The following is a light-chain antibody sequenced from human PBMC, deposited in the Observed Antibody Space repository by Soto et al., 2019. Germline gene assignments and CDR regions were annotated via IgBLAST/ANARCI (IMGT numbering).Light chain of an antibody. CDR3: QSYDNRLSGWL. CDR1: SSNIGAGYD. CDR2: GDT. V-gene: IGLV1-40*01. Sequence: QSVLTQPPSVSGAPGQRVTISCTGSSSNIGAGYDVHWYQQLPGTAPKLLISGDTNRPSGVPDRFSGSKSGTSASLAITGLQAEDEADYYCQSYDNRLSGWLFGGGTKLIV. J-gene: IGLJ2*01.